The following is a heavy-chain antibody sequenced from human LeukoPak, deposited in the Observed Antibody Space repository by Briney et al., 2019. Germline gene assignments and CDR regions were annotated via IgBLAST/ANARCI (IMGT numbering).Heavy chain of an antibody. V-gene: IGHV3-23*01. D-gene: IGHD3-10*01. J-gene: IGHJ4*02. CDR1: GFTFSSYA. Sequence: GGSLRLSCAASGFTFSSYALSWVRQAPGKELEWVSAISVCGGSTYYPASLKVRFTIPTDNSKNPLYLQINSLRADDTAVYYCASPRELMGYYFDYWGQGTLVTVSS. CDR2: ISVCGGST. CDR3: ASPRELMGYYFDY.